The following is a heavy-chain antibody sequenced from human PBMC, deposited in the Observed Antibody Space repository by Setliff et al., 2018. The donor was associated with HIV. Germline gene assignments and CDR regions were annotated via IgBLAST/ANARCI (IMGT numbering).Heavy chain of an antibody. Sequence: GGSLRLSCAASGFTFSSYWMSWIRQAPGKGLEWVANIKQDGSGKYYVDSVKGRFTISRDNAKQSLFLQMNSLRAEDTAVYYCARGGTAVRIAAAGTAPFDLWGQGTMVTVSS. CDR2: IKQDGSGK. V-gene: IGHV3-7*01. CDR1: GFTFSSYW. CDR3: ARGGTAVRIAAAGTAPFDL. J-gene: IGHJ3*01. D-gene: IGHD6-13*01.